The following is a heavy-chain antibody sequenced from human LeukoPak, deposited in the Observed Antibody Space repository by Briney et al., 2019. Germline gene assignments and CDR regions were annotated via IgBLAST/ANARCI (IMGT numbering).Heavy chain of an antibody. V-gene: IGHV3-7*03. D-gene: IGHD3-16*01. CDR3: ARDGGGTDY. CDR2: IKEDGSEK. CDR1: GFTFDIFS. Sequence: GGSLRLSCAASGFTFDIFSMSWIRQTPGKGLEWLAKIKEDGSEKSYVDSVKGRFTIPRDNAKNSLYLEMNSLRAEDTAVYYCARDGGGTDYWGQGTLVTVSS. J-gene: IGHJ4*02.